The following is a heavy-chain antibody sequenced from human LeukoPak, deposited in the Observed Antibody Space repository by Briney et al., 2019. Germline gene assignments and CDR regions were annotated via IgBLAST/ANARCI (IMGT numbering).Heavy chain of an antibody. Sequence: GGSLRLSCAASGFTFSSYSMNWVRQAPGKGLEWVSSISSSSSYIYYADSVKGRFTISRDNAKNSLYLQMNSLRAEDTAVYYCARSGVVVAALERGVANWFDPWGQGTLVTVSS. D-gene: IGHD2-15*01. V-gene: IGHV3-21*01. CDR2: ISSSSSYI. CDR3: ARSGVVVAALERGVANWFDP. J-gene: IGHJ5*02. CDR1: GFTFSSYS.